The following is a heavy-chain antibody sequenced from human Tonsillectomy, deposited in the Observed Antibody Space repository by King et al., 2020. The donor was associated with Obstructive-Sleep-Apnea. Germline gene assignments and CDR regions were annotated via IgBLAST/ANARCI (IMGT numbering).Heavy chain of an antibody. CDR1: GFAFSSYA. V-gene: IGHV3-23*04. J-gene: IGHJ2*01. CDR2: IYGSAGST. CDR3: AKDGDYGVNSYYWYFDL. D-gene: IGHD4-23*01. Sequence: VQLVESGGGLVQPGGSLRLSCAASGFAFSSYAMNWVRQAPGKGLEWVSAIYGSAGSTYYADSVKGRFTISRDNSKNTLYLQMSSLRAEDTAVYYCAKDGDYGVNSYYWYFDLWGRGTLVTVSS.